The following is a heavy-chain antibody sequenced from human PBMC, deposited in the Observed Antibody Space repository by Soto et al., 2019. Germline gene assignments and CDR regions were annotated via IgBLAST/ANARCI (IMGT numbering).Heavy chain of an antibody. CDR2: ICTGGTT. Sequence: QLQESGPGLVKPSETLSLTRTVSGASISSFCWTWIRQPPGQGLEWIGYICTGGTTKYNPSLKSRVTMSVDTSKTQFSLKLTSVTAADTAVYYCARVGSKSFYYATDVGGQGTTVTVSS. D-gene: IGHD4-4*01. V-gene: IGHV4-4*09. J-gene: IGHJ6*02. CDR3: ARVGSKSFYYATDV. CDR1: GASISSFC.